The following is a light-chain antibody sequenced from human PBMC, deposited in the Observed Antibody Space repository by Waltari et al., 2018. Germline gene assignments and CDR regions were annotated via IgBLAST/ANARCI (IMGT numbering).Light chain of an antibody. J-gene: IGKJ5*01. Sequence: DIQMTQSPSSLFASVGDTVTITCQASHDINNFLNWYQQKPGKAPKLLIYDASNLETGVPSRFSGSGSGTDFTFTISSLQPEDIATYYCQQFDHLPTFGQGTRLEIK. CDR3: QQFDHLPT. V-gene: IGKV1-33*01. CDR2: DAS. CDR1: HDINNF.